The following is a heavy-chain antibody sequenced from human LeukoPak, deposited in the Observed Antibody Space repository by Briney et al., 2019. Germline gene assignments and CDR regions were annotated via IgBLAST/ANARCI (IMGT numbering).Heavy chain of an antibody. CDR3: ARDDYGDESTWFDP. J-gene: IGHJ5*02. V-gene: IGHV4-4*07. CDR2: IYTSGST. D-gene: IGHD4-17*01. Sequence: SETLSLTCTVSGGSISSYYWSWIRQPAGKGLEWIGRIYTSGSTNYNPSLKSRVTMSVDPSKNQFSLKLSSVTAADTAVYYCARDDYGDESTWFDPWGQGTLVTVSS. CDR1: GGSISSYY.